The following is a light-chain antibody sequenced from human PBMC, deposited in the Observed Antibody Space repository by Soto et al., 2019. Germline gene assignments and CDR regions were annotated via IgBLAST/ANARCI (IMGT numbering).Light chain of an antibody. J-gene: IGKJ4*01. CDR2: DAS. CDR3: QQRSSWRVT. Sequence: EIVLTQFPATLSLSPGERATLSCRASQSVSSYLAWYQQKPGQAPRLLIDDASNRATGIPARFSGSGSGTDFTLPISSLEPEDFAVYYCQQRSSWRVTFGGGTKVDIK. CDR1: QSVSSY. V-gene: IGKV3-11*01.